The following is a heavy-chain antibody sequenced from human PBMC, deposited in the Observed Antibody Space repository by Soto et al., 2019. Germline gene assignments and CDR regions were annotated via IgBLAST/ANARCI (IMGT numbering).Heavy chain of an antibody. CDR2: ISGSGGST. V-gene: IGHV3-23*01. D-gene: IGHD2-15*01. CDR3: ATVYCSGSCYSESDAFDI. Sequence: GGSLRLSCAASGFTFSSYAMSWVRQAPGKGLEWVPAISGSGGSTYYADSVKGRFTISRDNSKNTLYLQMNSLRAEDTAVYYCATVYCSGSCYSESDAFDIWGQGTMVTVSS. CDR1: GFTFSSYA. J-gene: IGHJ3*02.